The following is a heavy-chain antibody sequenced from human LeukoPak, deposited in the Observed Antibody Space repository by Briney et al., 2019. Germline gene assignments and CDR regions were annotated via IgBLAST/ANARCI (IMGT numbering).Heavy chain of an antibody. CDR2: ISYDGSNK. CDR1: GFTFSSYG. V-gene: IGHV3-30*03. J-gene: IGHJ4*02. Sequence: GGSLRLSCAASGFTFSSYGMHWVRQAPGKGLEWVAVISYDGSNKYYADSVKGRFTISRDNSKNTLYLQMNSLRAEDTAVYYCARDIYGDYDSSGYCAYWGQGTLVTVSS. D-gene: IGHD3-22*01. CDR3: ARDIYGDYDSSGYCAY.